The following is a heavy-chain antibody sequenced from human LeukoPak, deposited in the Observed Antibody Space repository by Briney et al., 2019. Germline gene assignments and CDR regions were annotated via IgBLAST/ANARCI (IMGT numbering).Heavy chain of an antibody. CDR2: INHSGST. CDR3: AASSIDYYDSSGHFDY. CDR1: GGSFSGYY. J-gene: IGHJ4*02. D-gene: IGHD3-22*01. Sequence: PSETLSLTCAVYGGSFSGYYWSWIRQPPGKGLEWIGEINHSGSTNYNPSLKSRVTISVDTSKNQFSLKLSSVTAADTAVYYCAASSIDYYDSSGHFDYWGQGTLVTVSS. V-gene: IGHV4-34*01.